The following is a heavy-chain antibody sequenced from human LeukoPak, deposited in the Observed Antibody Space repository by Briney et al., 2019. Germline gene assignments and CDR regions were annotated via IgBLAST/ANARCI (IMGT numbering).Heavy chain of an antibody. CDR3: AKSGSYMTYYYYMDV. Sequence: GGSLRLSCAASGFTFSSYTMNWVRQAPGKGLEWVSAISGSGGSTYYADSVKGRFTISRDKSKNTLYLQMNSLRAEDTAVYYCAKSGSYMTYYYYMDVWGKGTTVTVSS. CDR2: ISGSGGST. V-gene: IGHV3-23*01. CDR1: GFTFSSYT. J-gene: IGHJ6*03. D-gene: IGHD3-10*01.